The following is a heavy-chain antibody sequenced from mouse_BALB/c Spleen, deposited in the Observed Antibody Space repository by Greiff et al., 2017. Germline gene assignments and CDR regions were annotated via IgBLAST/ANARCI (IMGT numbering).Heavy chain of an antibody. J-gene: IGHJ1*01. Sequence: VQLQQSGPELVKPGASVKIPCKASGYTFTDYNMDWVKQSHGKSLEWIGDINPNNGGTIYNQKFKGKATFTADTSSNTAYMQLSSLTSEDSAVYYCARGYGNWYFDVWGAGTTVTVSS. CDR3: ARGYGNWYFDV. V-gene: IGHV1-18*01. CDR2: INPNNGGT. CDR1: GYTFTDYN. D-gene: IGHD2-10*02.